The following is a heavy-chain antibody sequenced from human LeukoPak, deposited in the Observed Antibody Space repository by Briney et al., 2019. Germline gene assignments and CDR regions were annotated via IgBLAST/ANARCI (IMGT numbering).Heavy chain of an antibody. CDR3: AKDSNYDSSGYYIAGWFDP. Sequence: PGGSLRLSCAASGFTFSSYGMHWVRQAPGRGLEWVAFIRYDGSHKYYADSVKGRFTISRDNSKNTVYLQMNSLRADDTAVYYCAKDSNYDSSGYYIAGWFDPWGQGTLVTVSS. D-gene: IGHD3-22*01. V-gene: IGHV3-30*02. J-gene: IGHJ5*02. CDR1: GFTFSSYG. CDR2: IRYDGSHK.